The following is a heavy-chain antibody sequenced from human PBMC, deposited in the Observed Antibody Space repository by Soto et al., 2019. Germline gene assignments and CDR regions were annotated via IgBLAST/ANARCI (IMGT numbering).Heavy chain of an antibody. CDR3: ARPAHDDGDYGGADY. D-gene: IGHD4-17*01. J-gene: IGHJ4*02. Sequence: QDQLVQSGAEVKKHGASVKVSCKASGYTFTSYGISWVRQAPGQGLEWMGWISAYNGNTNYAQKLQGRVTMTTDTSTSTAYMELRSLRSDDTAVYYCARPAHDDGDYGGADYWGQGTLVTVSS. CDR1: GYTFTSYG. V-gene: IGHV1-18*01. CDR2: ISAYNGNT.